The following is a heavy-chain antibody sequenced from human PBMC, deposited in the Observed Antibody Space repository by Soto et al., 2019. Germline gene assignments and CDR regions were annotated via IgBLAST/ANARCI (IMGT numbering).Heavy chain of an antibody. D-gene: IGHD1-7*01. J-gene: IGHJ4*01. V-gene: IGHV3-15*01. Sequence: EVQLVESGGGLVKPGGSLRLSCAASGFTFSNAWMSWVRQPPGKGLEWVGRIKSKTDGGTTDYVAPVKGRFIISRDDSKNLIYLQMNRLKTEDKAIYYCDKGQVDGTRYYWGQGTLVTVSA. CDR1: GFTFSNAW. CDR3: DKGQVDGTRYY. CDR2: IKSKTDGGTT.